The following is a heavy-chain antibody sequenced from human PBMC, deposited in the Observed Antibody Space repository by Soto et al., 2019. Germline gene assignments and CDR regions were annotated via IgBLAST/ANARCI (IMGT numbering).Heavy chain of an antibody. J-gene: IGHJ4*02. V-gene: IGHV1-46*01. CDR1: GYTFTSYY. CDR3: ARDHLETEIFDY. D-gene: IGHD1-1*01. CDR2: INPSGGST. Sequence: ASVKVSCKASGYTFTSYYMHWVRQAPGQGLEWMGIINPSGGSTSYAQKFQGRVTMTRDTSTSTAYMELSSLRSEDTAVYYCARDHLETEIFDYWGQGTLVTVSS.